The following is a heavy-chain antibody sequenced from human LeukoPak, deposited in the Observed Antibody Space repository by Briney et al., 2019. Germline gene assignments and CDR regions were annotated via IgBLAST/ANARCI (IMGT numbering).Heavy chain of an antibody. V-gene: IGHV3-9*01. J-gene: IGHJ1*01. CDR3: ARGFVVVVAARH. Sequence: GGSLRLSCAASGFSFDDFAMHWVRQRPGKGLEWVSGISWNTNTIQYADSVKGRFTISRDNAKKSLYLQMNSLRAEDTAVYYCARGFVVVVAARHWGQGTLVTVSS. CDR1: GFSFDDFA. CDR2: ISWNTNTI. D-gene: IGHD2-15*01.